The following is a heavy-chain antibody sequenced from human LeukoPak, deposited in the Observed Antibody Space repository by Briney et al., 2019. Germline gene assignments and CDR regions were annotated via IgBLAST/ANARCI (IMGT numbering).Heavy chain of an antibody. CDR2: INHSGST. D-gene: IGHD3-10*01. V-gene: IGHV4-34*01. CDR3: ASRGVRFAYYYYMDV. Sequence: SETLSLTCTVSGGSIRSGGYYWSWIRQPPGKGLEWIGEINHSGSTNYNPSLKSRVTISVDTSKNQFSLKLSSVTAADTAVYYCASRGVRFAYYYYMDVWGKGTTVTISS. CDR1: GGSIRSGGYY. J-gene: IGHJ6*03.